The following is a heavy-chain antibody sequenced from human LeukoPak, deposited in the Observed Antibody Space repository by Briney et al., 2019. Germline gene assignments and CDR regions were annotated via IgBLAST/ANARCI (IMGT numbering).Heavy chain of an antibody. Sequence: ASVKVSCKASGYTFTSYGISWVRQAPGQGLEWMGWISAYNGNTNYAQKFQGRVTMTRDTSISTAYMELSRLRSDDTAVYYCARDVPYYDFWSGYPSSNWFDPWGQGTLVTVSS. CDR1: GYTFTSYG. V-gene: IGHV1-18*01. D-gene: IGHD3-3*01. CDR3: ARDVPYYDFWSGYPSSNWFDP. CDR2: ISAYNGNT. J-gene: IGHJ5*02.